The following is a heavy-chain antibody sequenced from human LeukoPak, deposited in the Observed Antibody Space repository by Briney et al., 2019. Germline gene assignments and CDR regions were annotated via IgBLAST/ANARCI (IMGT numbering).Heavy chain of an antibody. Sequence: PSETLSLTCTVSGGSISSYYWSWIRQPPGKGLEWIGYIYYSGSTSYNPSLKSRVTISIDTSKNQFSLKLSSVTAADTAVYYCARVGSASGRVWFDSWGQGTLVTVSS. V-gene: IGHV4-59*01. CDR3: ARVGSASGRVWFDS. CDR2: IYYSGST. J-gene: IGHJ5*01. D-gene: IGHD3-10*01. CDR1: GGSISSYY.